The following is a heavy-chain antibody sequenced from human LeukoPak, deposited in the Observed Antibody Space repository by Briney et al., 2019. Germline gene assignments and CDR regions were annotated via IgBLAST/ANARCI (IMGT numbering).Heavy chain of an antibody. D-gene: IGHD6-19*01. J-gene: IGHJ4*02. V-gene: IGHV3-23*01. Sequence: PGGSLRLSCAVSGFSVNSFGMSWVRQAPGKGLEWISAISVNSETTYYADSVKGRFIISRDNSNNALYLHLSSLRVEDTAVYYCAQGYSIVWYPNWGRGSLVCVSS. CDR2: ISVNSETT. CDR1: GFSVNSFG. CDR3: AQGYSIVWYPN.